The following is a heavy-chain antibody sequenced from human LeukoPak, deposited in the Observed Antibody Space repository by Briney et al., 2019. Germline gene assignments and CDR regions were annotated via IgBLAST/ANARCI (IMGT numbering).Heavy chain of an antibody. J-gene: IGHJ4*02. CDR2: IYYSGTT. D-gene: IGHD3-22*01. V-gene: IGHV4-59*11. CDR3: ARGTGFYDSSDHYYWGYFDS. Sequence: KPSETLSLTCTVSGGSISSHYWSWFRQTPGERPEWIAFIYYSGTTNYNPSLKGRVTISIDSSKNQFSLKLSSVTAADTAIYYCARGTGFYDSSDHYYWGYFDSWGQGTLVPVSS. CDR1: GGSISSHY.